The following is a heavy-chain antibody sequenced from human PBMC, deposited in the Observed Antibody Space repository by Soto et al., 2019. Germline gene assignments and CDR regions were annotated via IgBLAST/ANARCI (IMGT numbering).Heavy chain of an antibody. V-gene: IGHV3-30*18. CDR2: ISYDGSNK. CDR3: AKDPATYYYGSGSYFLDH. D-gene: IGHD3-10*01. J-gene: IGHJ4*02. Sequence: SLRRSWASSGFTCSSYGMHWVRHCPGKGLEWVAVISYDGSNKYYADSVKGRFTISRDNSKNTLYLQMNSLRAEDTAVYYCAKDPATYYYGSGSYFLDHWGQGTLVTVSS. CDR1: GFTCSSYG.